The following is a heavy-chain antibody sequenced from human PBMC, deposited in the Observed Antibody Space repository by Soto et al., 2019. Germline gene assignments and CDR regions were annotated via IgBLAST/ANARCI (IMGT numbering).Heavy chain of an antibody. CDR3: ARPVTSGYSSGWTPEFDD. Sequence: ASVKVSCKASGYTFTSYGISWVRHAPGHGLEWMGWISAYNGNTNYAQKLQGRVTMTTDTSTSTAYMELRGLRSGDTAVYYCARPVTSGYSSGWTPEFDDWGQGTLVTVSS. D-gene: IGHD6-19*01. V-gene: IGHV1-18*01. CDR1: GYTFTSYG. CDR2: ISAYNGNT. J-gene: IGHJ4*02.